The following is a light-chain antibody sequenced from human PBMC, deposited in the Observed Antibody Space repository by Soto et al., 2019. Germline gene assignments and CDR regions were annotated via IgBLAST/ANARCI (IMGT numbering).Light chain of an antibody. Sequence: QSALTQPPSASGSPGQSVTISCTGTSSDVGKYDYVSWFQHHPGKAPKLMIYEGDKRPSGVSNRFSGSKSGNTASLTISGLQAEDEAHYYCCSYAGSTSLLFGGGTKVTVL. CDR3: CSYAGSTSLL. J-gene: IGLJ2*01. V-gene: IGLV2-23*01. CDR2: EGD. CDR1: SSDVGKYDY.